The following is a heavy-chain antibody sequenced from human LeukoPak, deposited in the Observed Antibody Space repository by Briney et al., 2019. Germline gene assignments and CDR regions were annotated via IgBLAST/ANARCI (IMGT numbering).Heavy chain of an antibody. CDR2: INPKSGDA. D-gene: IGHD4-17*01. Sequence: PGASVKVSCKASGYTFTGYYMHWVRQAPGQGLEWMGWINPKSGDANYAQKFQGRVTMTWDTSISTAYMELSRLSSDDTAVYYCARGWKSYGDYGDDAFDIWGQGTMVTVSS. CDR1: GYTFTGYY. J-gene: IGHJ3*02. V-gene: IGHV1-2*02. CDR3: ARGWKSYGDYGDDAFDI.